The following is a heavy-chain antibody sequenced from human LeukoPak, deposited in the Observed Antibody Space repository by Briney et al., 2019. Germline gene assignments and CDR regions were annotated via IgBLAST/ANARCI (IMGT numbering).Heavy chain of an antibody. CDR1: GGTFSSYA. J-gene: IGHJ4*02. Sequence: GASVKVSCKASGGTFSSYAISWVRQAPGQGLEWMGGIIPIFGTANYAQKFQGRVTITTDESTSTAYMELSSLRSEDTAVYYCARGVVVPAAINAFDIWGQGTLVTVSS. CDR3: ARGVVVPAAINAFDI. V-gene: IGHV1-69*05. CDR2: IIPIFGTA. D-gene: IGHD2-2*01.